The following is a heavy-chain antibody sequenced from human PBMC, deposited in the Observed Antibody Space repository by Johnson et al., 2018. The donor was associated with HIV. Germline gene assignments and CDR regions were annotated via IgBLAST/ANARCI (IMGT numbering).Heavy chain of an antibody. CDR3: AKDRRDIVATGQSYAFDI. Sequence: VQLVESGGGLVQPGGSLRLSCAASGFTFSSYAMSWVRQAPGKGLEWVSAISGSGGSTYYADSVKGRFTISRDNSKNTLYLQMNSLRAEDTAVYYCAKDRRDIVATGQSYAFDIWGQGTMVTVSS. D-gene: IGHD5-12*01. CDR2: ISGSGGST. CDR1: GFTFSSYA. J-gene: IGHJ3*02. V-gene: IGHV3-23*04.